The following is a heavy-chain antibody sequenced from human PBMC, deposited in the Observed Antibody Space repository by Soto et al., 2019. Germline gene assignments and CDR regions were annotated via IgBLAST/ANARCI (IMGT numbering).Heavy chain of an antibody. D-gene: IGHD5-12*01. V-gene: IGHV3-23*01. CDR1: GFTFSSYA. J-gene: IGHJ4*02. CDR2: ISGSGGST. Sequence: EVQLLESGGGLVQPGGSLRLSCAASGFTFSSYAMSWVRQAPGKGLEWVSAISGSGGSTYYADSVKGRFTISRDNSKNMLYLQMNSLRAEDTAVYYCAKDESGYGAFDYWGQGTLVTVSS. CDR3: AKDESGYGAFDY.